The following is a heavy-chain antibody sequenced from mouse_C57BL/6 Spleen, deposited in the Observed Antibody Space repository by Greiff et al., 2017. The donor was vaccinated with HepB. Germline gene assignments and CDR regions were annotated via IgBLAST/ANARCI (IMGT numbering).Heavy chain of an antibody. D-gene: IGHD2-3*01. CDR2: ISSGGSYT. V-gene: IGHV5-6*01. CDR3: ARPSGCYDGYGY. Sequence: EVKVVESGGDLVKPGGSLKLSCAASGFTFSSYGMSWVRQTPDKRLEWVATISSGGSYTYYPDSVKGRFTISRDKAKNTLYLQMSRRKSEDTAMYYCARPSGCYDGYGYWGQGTTLTVSS. CDR1: GFTFSSYG. J-gene: IGHJ2*01.